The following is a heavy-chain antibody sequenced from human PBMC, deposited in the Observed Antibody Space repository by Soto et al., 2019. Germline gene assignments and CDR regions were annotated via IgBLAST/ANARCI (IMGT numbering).Heavy chain of an antibody. CDR2: INPSGST. D-gene: IGHD2-15*01. CDR3: GSGLFCSGLSCRGNYYYMDV. J-gene: IGHJ6*03. V-gene: IGHV4-34*01. Sequence: SETLSLTCAVSGGSFSGSYWSWIRQTPGKGLEWIGEINPSGSTNYTPSLKSRVTISVDTSKNQFSLKLSSVTAADTAVYYCGSGLFCSGLSCRGNYYYMDVWGKGTTVTVSS. CDR1: GGSFSGSY.